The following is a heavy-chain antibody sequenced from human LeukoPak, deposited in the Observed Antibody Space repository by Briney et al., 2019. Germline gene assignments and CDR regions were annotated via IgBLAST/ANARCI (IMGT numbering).Heavy chain of an antibody. CDR2: ISSSSSYI. Sequence: GGSLRLSCAASGFTFSSNSMSWVRQAPGKGLEWVSSISSSSSYIYYADSVKGRFTISRDNAKNSLYLQVNRLRAEDTAVYYCARGKSDYSSSPSNFDYWGQGTLVTVSS. CDR3: ARGKSDYSSSPSNFDY. D-gene: IGHD6-6*01. CDR1: GFTFSSNS. V-gene: IGHV3-21*01. J-gene: IGHJ4*02.